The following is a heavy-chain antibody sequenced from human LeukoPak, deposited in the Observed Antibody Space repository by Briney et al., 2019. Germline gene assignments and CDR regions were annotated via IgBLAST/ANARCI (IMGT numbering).Heavy chain of an antibody. V-gene: IGHV7-4-1*02. Sequence: ASVKVSCKASGYTFTSYAMNWVRQAPGQGLEWMGWINTNTGNPTYAQGFAGRFVFSLDTSVSTAYLQISSLKAEDAAVYYCARDVLGGDFDYWGQGTLVTVSS. J-gene: IGHJ4*02. D-gene: IGHD2-15*01. CDR1: GYTFTSYA. CDR2: INTNTGNP. CDR3: ARDVLGGDFDY.